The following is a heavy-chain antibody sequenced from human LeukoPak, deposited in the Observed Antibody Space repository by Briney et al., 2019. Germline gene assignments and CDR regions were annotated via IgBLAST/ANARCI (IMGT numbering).Heavy chain of an antibody. Sequence: ASVKVSCKASGGTFSSYAISWVRQAPGQGLEWMGRIIPILGIANYAQKFQGRVTITADKSTSTAYMELSSLRSEDTAVYYCARVLGRGWSDLWGRGTLVTVSS. J-gene: IGHJ5*02. D-gene: IGHD3-3*02. CDR1: GGTFSSYA. CDR3: ARVLGRGWSDL. CDR2: IIPILGIA. V-gene: IGHV1-69*04.